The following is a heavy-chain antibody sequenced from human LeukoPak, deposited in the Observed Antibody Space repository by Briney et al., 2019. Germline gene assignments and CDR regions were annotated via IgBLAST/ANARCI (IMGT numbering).Heavy chain of an antibody. CDR1: GFTFSTYG. CDR2: ISYDGSNQ. J-gene: IGHJ4*02. V-gene: IGHV3-30*18. CDR3: AKGRTGTSRDNFAH. D-gene: IGHD1/OR15-1a*01. Sequence: PGRSLRLSCAASGFTFSTYGMHWVRQAQGKGLEWVAVISYDGSNQHYTDSVKGRFTIYRDNSKNTLYLQMNSLRAEDTAVYYCAKGRTGTSRDNFAHCGQGTLVTVSS.